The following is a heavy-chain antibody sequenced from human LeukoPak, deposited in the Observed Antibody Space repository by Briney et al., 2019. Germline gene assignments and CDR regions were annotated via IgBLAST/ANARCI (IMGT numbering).Heavy chain of an antibody. J-gene: IGHJ4*02. CDR1: GGSISSGDYY. CDR3: ARGGGKLQYLAY. V-gene: IGHV4-30-4*01. D-gene: IGHD3-9*01. Sequence: SETLSLTCTVSGGSISSGDYYWSWIRQPPGKGLEWIGYIYYSGSTNYNPSLKSRVTISVDTSKNQFSLKLSSVTAADTAVYYCARGGGKLQYLAYWGQGTLVTVSS. CDR2: IYYSGST.